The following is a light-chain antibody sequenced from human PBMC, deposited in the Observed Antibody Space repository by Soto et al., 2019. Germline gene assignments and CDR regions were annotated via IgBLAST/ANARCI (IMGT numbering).Light chain of an antibody. V-gene: IGKV3-20*01. CDR1: LSVASNY. Sequence: EIVLTQSPGPLPLSPGERATLSCRASLSVASNYVAWYQQKPGQAPRLLIYAASGRATGIPDRFSGSGSGTDFTLTISRLEPEDFAVYYCQQYGSAPWTFGQGTKVEIK. J-gene: IGKJ1*01. CDR3: QQYGSAPWT. CDR2: AAS.